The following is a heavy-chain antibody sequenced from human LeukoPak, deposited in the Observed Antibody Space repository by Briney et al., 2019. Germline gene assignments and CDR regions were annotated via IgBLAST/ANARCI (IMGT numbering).Heavy chain of an antibody. CDR1: GFTFSSYS. CDR2: ISSSSSYI. Sequence: GESLRLSCAASGFTFSSYSMNWVRQAPGKGLEWVSSISSSSSYIYYADSVKGRFTISRDNAKNSLYLQMNSLRAEDTAVYYCASGAMGYYDSSGYPRGFDYWGQGTLVTVSS. D-gene: IGHD3-22*01. V-gene: IGHV3-21*01. CDR3: ASGAMGYYDSSGYPRGFDY. J-gene: IGHJ4*02.